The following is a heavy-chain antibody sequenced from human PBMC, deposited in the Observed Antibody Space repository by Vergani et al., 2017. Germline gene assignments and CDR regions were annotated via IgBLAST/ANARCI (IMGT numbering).Heavy chain of an antibody. Sequence: QVQLVQSGAEVKKPGASVKVSCKASGYTFTSYGISWVRQAPGQGLEWMGWISAYNGNTNYAQKLQGRVTMTPDTSTSTAYMELRSLRSDDTAVYYCARADSVVVIAIPLDYWGQGTLVTVSS. J-gene: IGHJ4*02. D-gene: IGHD2-21*01. CDR2: ISAYNGNT. V-gene: IGHV1-18*01. CDR1: GYTFTSYG. CDR3: ARADSVVVIAIPLDY.